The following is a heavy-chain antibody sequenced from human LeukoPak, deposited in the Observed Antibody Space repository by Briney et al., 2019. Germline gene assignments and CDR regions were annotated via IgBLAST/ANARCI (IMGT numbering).Heavy chain of an antibody. D-gene: IGHD6-6*01. Sequence: PSETLSLTCTVSVGSISSSSYYWGWIRQPPGKGLEWIGSIYYSGSAYYNPSLKSRVTISVDTSKNQFSLKLSSVTAADTAVYYCARIGISSSSLGFNYWGQGTLVTVSS. CDR3: ARIGISSSSLGFNY. V-gene: IGHV4-39*01. J-gene: IGHJ4*02. CDR1: VGSISSSSYY. CDR2: IYYSGSA.